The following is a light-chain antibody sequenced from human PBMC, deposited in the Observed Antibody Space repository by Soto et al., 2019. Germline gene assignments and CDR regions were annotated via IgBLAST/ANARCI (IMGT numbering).Light chain of an antibody. CDR3: QHYGSSYT. V-gene: IGKV3-20*01. Sequence: EIVLTQSPGTLPFSPGERATLSCRASQSVSSSYLAWYQQKPGQAPRLLIYGASSRATGIPDRFSGSGSVTDITHTISRLEPEDFAVYYCQHYGSSYTFGQGTKQEI. J-gene: IGKJ2*01. CDR1: QSVSSSY. CDR2: GAS.